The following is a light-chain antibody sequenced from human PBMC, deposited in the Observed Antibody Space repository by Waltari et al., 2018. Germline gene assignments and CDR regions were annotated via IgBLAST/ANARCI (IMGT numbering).Light chain of an antibody. Sequence: SYELTQPSSVSVSPGQTATITCSGNVLAKKYVRWFQQKPGQAPVVVIYKDSERPSGIPERCSGSSSGTTVTLTISGAQFEDEADYYCYSAADNNRLFGGGTKLTVL. CDR2: KDS. J-gene: IGLJ2*01. CDR1: VLAKKY. V-gene: IGLV3-27*01. CDR3: YSAADNNRL.